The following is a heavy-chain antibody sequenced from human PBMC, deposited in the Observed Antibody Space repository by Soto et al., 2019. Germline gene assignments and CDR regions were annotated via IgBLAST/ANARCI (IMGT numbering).Heavy chain of an antibody. CDR3: ASSPQSWGYYDFWSGYYTGSWFDP. CDR1: GGTFSCYT. V-gene: IGHV1-69*02. D-gene: IGHD3-3*01. CDR2: IIPILGIA. J-gene: IGHJ5*02. Sequence: GASVKVSCKASGGTFSCYTISWVRQAPGQGLEWMGRIIPILGIANYAQKFQGRVTITADKSTSTAYMELNSLRAEDTAVYYCASSPQSWGYYDFWSGYYTGSWFDPWGQGTLVTVSS.